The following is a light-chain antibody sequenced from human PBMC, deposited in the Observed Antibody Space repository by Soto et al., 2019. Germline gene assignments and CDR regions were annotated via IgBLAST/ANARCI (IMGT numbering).Light chain of an antibody. CDR2: GAS. CDR1: QSVSSSY. J-gene: IGKJ1*01. V-gene: IGKV3-20*01. Sequence: EIVLTQSPGTLSLSPGERATLSCRASQSVSSSYLAWYQQKPGQAPMLLIYGASSRATGIPDRFSGSGSGTDFILTISRLEPDDFAVYYCQQYGSSPRTFGQGTKVEIK. CDR3: QQYGSSPRT.